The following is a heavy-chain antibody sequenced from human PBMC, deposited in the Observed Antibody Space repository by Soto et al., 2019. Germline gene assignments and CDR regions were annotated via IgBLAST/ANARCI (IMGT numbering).Heavy chain of an antibody. J-gene: IGHJ4*02. D-gene: IGHD1-26*01. CDR2: ISAYNGNT. V-gene: IGHV1-18*01. CDR3: ARDLGGSYYAPVDY. Sequence: QVQLVQSGAEVKKPGASVKVSCKASGYTFTSYGISWVRQAPGQGLEWMGWISAYNGNTKYAQKLQGRVTTTTDTSTSTAYMERRSLRSEDTAVYYCARDLGGSYYAPVDYWGQGTLVTVSS. CDR1: GYTFTSYG.